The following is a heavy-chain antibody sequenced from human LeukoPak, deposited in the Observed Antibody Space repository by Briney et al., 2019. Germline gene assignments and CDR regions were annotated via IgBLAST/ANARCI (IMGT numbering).Heavy chain of an antibody. J-gene: IGHJ4*02. D-gene: IGHD5-12*01. Sequence: GGSLRLSCAASGFTFSSYAMSWVRQAPGKGLEWVSGISGSGSSTYYADSVKGRFTISRDKSKNTLYLQMNSLRAEDTAVYYCAKCSGGYSGYDAYWGQGTLVTVSS. CDR1: GFTFSSYA. CDR2: ISGSGSST. V-gene: IGHV3-23*01. CDR3: AKCSGGYSGYDAY.